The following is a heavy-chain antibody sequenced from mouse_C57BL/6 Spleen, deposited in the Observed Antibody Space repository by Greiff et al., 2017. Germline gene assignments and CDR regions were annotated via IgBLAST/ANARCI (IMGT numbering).Heavy chain of an antibody. J-gene: IGHJ4*01. D-gene: IGHD2-12*01. V-gene: IGHV5-17*01. CDR1: GFTFSDYG. CDR2: ISSGSSTN. Sequence: EVKLVESGGGLVKPGASLKLSCAASGFTFSDYGMHWVRQAPEQGLEWVAYISSGSSTNYYAGTVKGRFTFSRDNAKNTLFLQMTSLRSEDTAIYYCAGTTGYAMDYWGQGTSVTVSS. CDR3: AGTTGYAMDY.